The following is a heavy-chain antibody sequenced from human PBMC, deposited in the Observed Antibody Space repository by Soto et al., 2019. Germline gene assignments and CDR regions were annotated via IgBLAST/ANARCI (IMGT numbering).Heavy chain of an antibody. V-gene: IGHV3-15*01. CDR2: IKSKTDGGTT. Sequence: GSPRLSCAAPGFTLSNAWMSWVRQAPGKGLEWVGRIKSKTDGGTTDYAAPVKGRFTISRDDSKNTLYLQMKSLKTEDTAVYYCTTSPTYYYDSSGPRDYWGQGTLVTVSS. CDR3: TTSPTYYYDSSGPRDY. D-gene: IGHD3-22*01. CDR1: GFTLSNAW. J-gene: IGHJ4*02.